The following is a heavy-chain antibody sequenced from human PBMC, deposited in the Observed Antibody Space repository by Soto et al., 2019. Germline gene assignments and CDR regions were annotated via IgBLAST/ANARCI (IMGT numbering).Heavy chain of an antibody. CDR2: IVPILGTA. CDR3: AKGYCSYPKCSFDS. Sequence: GASVKASCKASGGTFSIVAISWVRQASGQGLEWMGRIVPILGTANYAQMFQGRVTITADESTSTSYLQINSLRVEDTALYYCAKGYCSYPKCSFDSWGQGTLVTVSS. J-gene: IGHJ4*02. V-gene: IGHV1-69*13. CDR1: GGTFSIVA. D-gene: IGHD3-16*02.